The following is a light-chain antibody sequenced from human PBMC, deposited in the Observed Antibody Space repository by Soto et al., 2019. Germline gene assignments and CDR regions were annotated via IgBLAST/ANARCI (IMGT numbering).Light chain of an antibody. Sequence: QSVLTQPASVSGSPGQSIAISCTRTSSDVGSYNSVSWYQQFPGKAPKLILYAVTNRPSGVSNRFSGSKSGNTASLTISGLQAEDEADYFCSSYTTSATLVFGVGTKVTVL. V-gene: IGLV2-14*01. CDR3: SSYTTSATLV. CDR2: AVT. CDR1: SSDVGSYNS. J-gene: IGLJ2*01.